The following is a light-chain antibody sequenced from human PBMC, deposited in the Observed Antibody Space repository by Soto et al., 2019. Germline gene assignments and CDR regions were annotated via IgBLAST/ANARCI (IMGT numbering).Light chain of an antibody. V-gene: IGKV3-15*01. CDR1: QSVVTN. CDR2: GAS. Sequence: EKVMTQSPATLSVSPGERVTLSCRASQSVVTNLAWYQQKPGQAPRLLISGASTRATGIPDRFIGSGSGTEFTLTITSLQSEDFAVYYCQHYTDRPLTFGQGTKVEIK. CDR3: QHYTDRPLT. J-gene: IGKJ1*01.